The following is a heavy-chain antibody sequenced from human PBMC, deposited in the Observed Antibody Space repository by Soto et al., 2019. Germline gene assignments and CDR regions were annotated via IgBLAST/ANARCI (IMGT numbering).Heavy chain of an antibody. CDR3: ARAHRRYSGYGTTNWFDS. Sequence: GXSVKVSCKASGYTFTCYYMHLVRQAPGQGLECMGWINPNSGGTNYSQKFQVWVTMTRDTSISTAYMELSRLRSDDTAVYYCARAHRRYSGYGTTNWFDSWGQGTLVTVSS. J-gene: IGHJ5*01. CDR2: INPNSGGT. V-gene: IGHV1-2*04. D-gene: IGHD5-12*01. CDR1: GYTFTCYY.